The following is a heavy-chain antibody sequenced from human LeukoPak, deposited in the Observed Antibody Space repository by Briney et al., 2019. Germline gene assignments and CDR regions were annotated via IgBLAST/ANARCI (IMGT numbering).Heavy chain of an antibody. J-gene: IGHJ4*02. D-gene: IGHD3-3*01. V-gene: IGHV3-49*04. CDR1: GFTFGDYA. Sequence: PGGSLRLSCTASGFTFGDYARSWVRQAPGKGLEWVGFIRSKAYGGTTEYAASVKGRFTISRDDSKSIAYLQMNSLKTEDKAVYYCTRLRFLEWLFPDYWGQGTLVTVSS. CDR2: IRSKAYGGTT. CDR3: TRLRFLEWLFPDY.